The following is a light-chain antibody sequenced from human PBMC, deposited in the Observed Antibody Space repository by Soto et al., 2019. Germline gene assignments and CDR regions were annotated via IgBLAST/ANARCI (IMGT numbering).Light chain of an antibody. J-gene: IGLJ1*01. CDR1: SSDVGSYNL. CDR2: EGN. CDR3: CSYAGTNTLV. Sequence: QSALTQPASVSGSPGQAITISCTGTSSDVGSYNLVSWYQQHPGKAPKLMIYEGNKRASGVSNRFSGSKSANTASLTISGLQTEDAADYYCCSYAGTNTLVFGTGTKVTFL. V-gene: IGLV2-23*01.